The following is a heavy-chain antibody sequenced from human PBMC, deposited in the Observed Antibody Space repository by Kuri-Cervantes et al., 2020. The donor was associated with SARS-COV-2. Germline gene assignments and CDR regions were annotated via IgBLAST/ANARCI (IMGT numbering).Heavy chain of an antibody. CDR3: AKDPSSTTMEYYFDY. CDR1: GGSISSSSYY. J-gene: IGHJ4*02. CDR2: IYYSGST. D-gene: IGHD2-2*01. V-gene: IGHV4-39*02. Sequence: GSLRLSCTVSGGSISSSSYYWGWIRQPPGKGLEWIGSIYYSGSTYYNPSLKSRVTISVDTSKNQFSLKLSSVTAADTAVYYCAKDPSSTTMEYYFDYWGQGTLVTVSS.